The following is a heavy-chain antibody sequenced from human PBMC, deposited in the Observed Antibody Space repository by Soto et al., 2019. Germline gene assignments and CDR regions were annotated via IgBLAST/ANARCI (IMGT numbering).Heavy chain of an antibody. CDR1: GYSFTGYW. Sequence: ESLKISCTGSGYSFTGYWRSWVRQMPGKGLEWMGRIDPSDSYTNYSPSFQGHVTISADKSISTAYLQWSSLKASDTAMYYCASSDIVVVQGIYYYGMDVWGQGTTVTVSS. CDR3: ASSDIVVVQGIYYYGMDV. CDR2: IDPSDSYT. V-gene: IGHV5-10-1*01. J-gene: IGHJ6*02. D-gene: IGHD2-2*01.